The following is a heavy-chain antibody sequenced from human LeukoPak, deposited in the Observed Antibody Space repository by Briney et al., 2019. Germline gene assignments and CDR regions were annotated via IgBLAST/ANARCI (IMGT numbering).Heavy chain of an antibody. CDR3: ARDRVYSSGQFDY. CDR2: GSAYNGNT. CDR1: GYTFTSYG. J-gene: IGHJ4*02. V-gene: IGHV1-18*01. D-gene: IGHD6-19*01. Sequence: ASVKFSCKASGYTFTSYGTSWVRHAPGQGLEWMGWGSAYNGNTNYAQKLQGRVTLTTDTSTSTAYMELRSLRSDDTAVYYCARDRVYSSGQFDYWGQGTLVTVSS.